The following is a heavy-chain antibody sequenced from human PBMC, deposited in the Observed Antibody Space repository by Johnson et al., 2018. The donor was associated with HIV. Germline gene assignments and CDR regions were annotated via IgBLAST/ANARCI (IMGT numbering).Heavy chain of an antibody. J-gene: IGHJ3*02. CDR3: ARVLRGYDAFDI. CDR1: GFTFDDYA. D-gene: IGHD6-25*01. Sequence: VQLVESGGGLVQPGRSLRLSCAASGFTFDDYAMHWVRQAPGKGLEWVSGISWNSGNTGYADSVKGRFTISRDNAKNSLYLQMNSLRAEDTALYYCARVLRGYDAFDIWGQGTRVTVSS. CDR2: ISWNSGNT. V-gene: IGHV3-9*01.